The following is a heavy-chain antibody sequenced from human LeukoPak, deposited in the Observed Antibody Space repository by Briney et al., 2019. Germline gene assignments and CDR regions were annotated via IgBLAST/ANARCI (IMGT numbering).Heavy chain of an antibody. J-gene: IGHJ3*02. V-gene: IGHV1-18*01. Sequence: ASVKVSCKASGYTFTNYGISWVRQAPGQGLDWMGWISAYNGNKVYAQELQGRVTMTTDTSTSTAYMELTSLTSEDTAVYYCARGGGCSSTTCYVFAFDIWGQGTMVTVSS. CDR3: ARGGGCSSTTCYVFAFDI. CDR1: GYTFTNYG. CDR2: ISAYNGNK. D-gene: IGHD2-2*01.